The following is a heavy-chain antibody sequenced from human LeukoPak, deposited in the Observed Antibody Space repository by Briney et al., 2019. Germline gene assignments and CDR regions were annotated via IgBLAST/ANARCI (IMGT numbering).Heavy chain of an antibody. V-gene: IGHV1-2*02. CDR3: ARGDKKENQSGPSGYFDP. Sequence: ASVKVSCKASGYTFTGCYMHWVRQAPGQGLEWMGWINPNSGGTNYAQKFQGRVTMTRDTSISTAYMELTSLRSDDTAVYYCARGDKKENQSGPSGYFDPWGQGTLVTVSS. CDR1: GYTFTGCY. J-gene: IGHJ5*02. CDR2: INPNSGGT. D-gene: IGHD3-10*01.